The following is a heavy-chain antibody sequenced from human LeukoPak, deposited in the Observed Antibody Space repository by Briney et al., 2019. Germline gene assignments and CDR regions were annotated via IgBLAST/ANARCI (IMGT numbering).Heavy chain of an antibody. CDR3: ASPINGSGRSTLGY. D-gene: IGHD3-10*01. J-gene: IGHJ4*02. CDR2: IGGSGTST. V-gene: IGHV3-23*01. Sequence: HPGGSLRLSCAASGFTFTNYAMSLVRQAPEKGLEWVSAIGGSGTSTYYADSVKGRFTISRDNSKNTLYLQMNSLRAEDTAVYYCASPINGSGRSTLGYWGQGTLVTVSS. CDR1: GFTFTNYA.